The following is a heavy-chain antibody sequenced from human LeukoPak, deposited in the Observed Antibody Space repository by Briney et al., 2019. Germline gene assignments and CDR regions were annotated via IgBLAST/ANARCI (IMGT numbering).Heavy chain of an antibody. J-gene: IGHJ4*02. CDR3: ARHRYSNYYFDY. CDR1: GGSISNYY. V-gene: IGHV4-4*09. CDR2: IYTSGST. Sequence: SETLSLTCTVSGGSISNYYWSWIRQPPGTGLEWIGFIYTSGSTNYNPSLKSRVTISADTSKNQFSLKLSSVTAADTAVYYCARHRYSNYYFDYWGQGTLVTVSS. D-gene: IGHD4-11*01.